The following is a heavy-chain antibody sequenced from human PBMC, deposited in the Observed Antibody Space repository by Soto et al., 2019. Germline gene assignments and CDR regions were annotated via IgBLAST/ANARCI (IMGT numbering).Heavy chain of an antibody. V-gene: IGHV3-53*01. CDR3: ARDGVSGLYYFDY. Sequence: GGSLRLSCAASGFTVSSYYMSWVRQAPGKGLEWVSVVYSGGNTDYADSVKGRFAISRDISKNTLSLQMNSLRAEDTAVYYCARDGVSGLYYFDYWGQGTLVTVSS. J-gene: IGHJ4*02. CDR1: GFTVSSYY. D-gene: IGHD2-8*01. CDR2: VYSGGNT.